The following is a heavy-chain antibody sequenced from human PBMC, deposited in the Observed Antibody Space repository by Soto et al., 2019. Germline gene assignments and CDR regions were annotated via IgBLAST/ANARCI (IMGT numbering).Heavy chain of an antibody. D-gene: IGHD3-10*02. V-gene: IGHV3-11*01. CDR3: AREPQARGVRGAREEKYFQH. J-gene: IGHJ1*01. Sequence: QVQLVESGGGVVQPGRSLRLSCAASGFTFSDYYMSWIRQAPGKGLEWVSYISSSGSTIYYADSVKGRFTISRDNAKNSLYLQMNSLRAEDTAVYYCAREPQARGVRGAREEKYFQHWGQGTLVTVSS. CDR2: ISSSGSTI. CDR1: GFTFSDYY.